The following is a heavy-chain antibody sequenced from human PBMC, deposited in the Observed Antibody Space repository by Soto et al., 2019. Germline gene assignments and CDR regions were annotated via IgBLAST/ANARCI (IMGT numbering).Heavy chain of an antibody. CDR2: INPKSGGT. Sequence: ASVKVSCKASGYTFTSYYIHWVRQAPGQGLEWLGRINPKSGGTSTAQKFQGWVTMTTDTSISTASMELTRLTSDDTAIYYCARGDSTDCSNGVCSFFYNHDMDVWGQGTTVTVSS. CDR3: ARGDSTDCSNGVCSFFYNHDMDV. V-gene: IGHV1-2*04. CDR1: GYTFTSYY. D-gene: IGHD2-8*01. J-gene: IGHJ6*02.